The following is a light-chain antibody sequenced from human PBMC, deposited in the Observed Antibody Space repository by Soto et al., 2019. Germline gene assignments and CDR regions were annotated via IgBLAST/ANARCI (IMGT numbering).Light chain of an antibody. V-gene: IGKV1-5*03. CDR2: KAS. J-gene: IGKJ1*01. Sequence: DIQMTQYPSTLSASVGDRVTITCRASASISSWLAWYQQQPGKAPKLLIYKASTLKSGVPSRFSGSGSGTEFTLTISSLQPDDFATYYCQHYNSYSEAFGQGTMADVK. CDR3: QHYNSYSEA. CDR1: ASISSW.